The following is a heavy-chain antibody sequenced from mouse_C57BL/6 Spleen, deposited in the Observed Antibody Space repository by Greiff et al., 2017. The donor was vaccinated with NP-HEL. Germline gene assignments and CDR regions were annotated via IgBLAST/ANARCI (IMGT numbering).Heavy chain of an antibody. V-gene: IGHV1-69*01. J-gene: IGHJ1*03. CDR3: ARKITTVSRYFDV. CDR2: IDPSDSYT. Sequence: QVQLQQPGAELVMPGASVKLSCKASGYTFTSYWMHWVKQRPGQGLEWIGEIDPSDSYTNYNQKFQGKSTLTVDKSSSTAYMQLSSLTSEDSAVYYCARKITTVSRYFDVWGTGTTVTVSS. D-gene: IGHD1-1*01. CDR1: GYTFTSYW.